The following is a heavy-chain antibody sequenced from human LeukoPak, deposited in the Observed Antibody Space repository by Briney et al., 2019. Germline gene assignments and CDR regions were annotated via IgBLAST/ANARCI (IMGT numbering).Heavy chain of an antibody. D-gene: IGHD7-27*01. V-gene: IGHV3-21*01. Sequence: GGSLRLSCAASGFTFSSYSMNWVRQAPGKGLEWVSSISSSSSYIYYADSVKGRFTISRDNAKNSLYLQMNSLRAEDTAVYYCARDDSTGDPPDYWGQGTLVTVSS. CDR3: ARDDSTGDPPDY. CDR2: ISSSSSYI. J-gene: IGHJ4*02. CDR1: GFTFSSYS.